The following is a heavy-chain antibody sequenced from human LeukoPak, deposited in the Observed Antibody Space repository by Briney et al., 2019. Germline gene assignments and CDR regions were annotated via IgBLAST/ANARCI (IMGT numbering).Heavy chain of an antibody. CDR2: ISSSSSYI. V-gene: IGHV3-21*01. Sequence: GGSLRLSCAASGFTFSSYSMNWVRQAPGKGLEWVSSISSSSSYIYYADSVKGRFTISRDNAKNSLYLQMNSLRAEDTVVYYCARGGVAAAGTRGVYYFDYWGQGTLVTVSS. CDR3: ARGGVAAAGTRGVYYFDY. J-gene: IGHJ4*02. CDR1: GFTFSSYS. D-gene: IGHD6-13*01.